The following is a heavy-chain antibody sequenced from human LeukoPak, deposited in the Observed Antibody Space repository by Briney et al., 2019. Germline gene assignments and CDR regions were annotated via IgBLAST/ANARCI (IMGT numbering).Heavy chain of an antibody. Sequence: PGGSLRLSSAASGFTFSSYAMHWVRQALGKGLEWVAVISYDGSNEYYADSVKGRFTISRDNSKHTLYLQMNSLRPMDTAVYNCAREYSSSWRRFDYWGQGTLVTVSS. CDR3: AREYSSSWRRFDY. J-gene: IGHJ4*02. D-gene: IGHD6-13*01. V-gene: IGHV3-30*04. CDR1: GFTFSSYA. CDR2: ISYDGSNE.